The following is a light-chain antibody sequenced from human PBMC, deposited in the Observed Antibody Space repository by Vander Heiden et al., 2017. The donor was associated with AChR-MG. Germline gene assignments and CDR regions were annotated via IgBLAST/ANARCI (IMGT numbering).Light chain of an antibody. V-gene: IGLV2-14*01. CDR3: HSYTGGASVV. CDR1: TNDIGAYDY. CDR2: DVN. Sequence: QSALTQPASVSGSLGQSITISCTGTTNDIGAYDYLSWYQMRPGKVPKLMIYDVNERPSGVSDRFSGFKSVHTAFLTISGLQAEDEADYYCHSYTGGASVVFGGGTKLTVL. J-gene: IGLJ2*01.